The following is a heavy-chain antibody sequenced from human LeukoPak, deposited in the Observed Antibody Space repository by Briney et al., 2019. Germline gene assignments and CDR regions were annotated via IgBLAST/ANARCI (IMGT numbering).Heavy chain of an antibody. J-gene: IGHJ4*02. D-gene: IGHD2-2*02. V-gene: IGHV3-30*04. CDR2: ISYDGSNK. CDR1: GFSFRTYA. Sequence: GRSLRLSCAASGFSFRTYAMHWVRQAPGKGLEWVGAISYDGSNKYYADSVKGRFTISRDNSKNTVYLQMNSLGAEDTAVYYCARDLRHQLLYCLDYWGQGTLVTVSS. CDR3: ARDLRHQLLYCLDY.